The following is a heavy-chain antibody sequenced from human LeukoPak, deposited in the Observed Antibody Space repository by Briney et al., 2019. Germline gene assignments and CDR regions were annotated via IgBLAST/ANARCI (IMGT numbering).Heavy chain of an antibody. J-gene: IGHJ6*02. CDR2: IRSDGDNK. CDR3: ARSVYGSGSYMDV. CDR1: GFRFSSYG. D-gene: IGHD3-10*01. Sequence: PGGSLRLSCAASGFRFSSYGMHSVRQAPGKGLGRGSVIRSDGDNKFYRDSVKGRFNISRDNTENKVFLQMNNLRPEYTAVYFCARSVYGSGSYMDVWGQGTTVTVSS. V-gene: IGHV3-33*03.